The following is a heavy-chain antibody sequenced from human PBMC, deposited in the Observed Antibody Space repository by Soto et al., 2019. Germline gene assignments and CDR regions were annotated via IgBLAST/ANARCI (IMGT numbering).Heavy chain of an antibody. CDR1: GFTFSSYA. V-gene: IGHV3-23*01. D-gene: IGHD5-18*01. Sequence: GGSLRLSCAASGFTFSSYAMSWVRQAPGKGLEWVSAISGSGGSTYYADSVKGRFTISRDNSKNTLYLQMNSLRAEDTAVYYCAKESGEYSYGYGDIGYYYYYGMDVWGQGTTVTVSS. CDR2: ISGSGGST. J-gene: IGHJ6*02. CDR3: AKESGEYSYGYGDIGYYYYYGMDV.